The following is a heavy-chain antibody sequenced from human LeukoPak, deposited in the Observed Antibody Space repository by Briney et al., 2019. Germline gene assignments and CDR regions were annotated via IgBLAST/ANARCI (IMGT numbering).Heavy chain of an antibody. CDR2: INGDGSGS. Sequence: GGSLRLSCTASGFTFTSHWMHWVRQAPGKELVWVSRINGDGSGSNHADSVKGRFTISRDNAKNTLYLQMNSLRAEDTAVYYCARDRVYGSGSSDCWGQGTLVTVSS. V-gene: IGHV3-74*01. CDR1: GFTFTSHW. J-gene: IGHJ4*02. D-gene: IGHD3-10*01. CDR3: ARDRVYGSGSSDC.